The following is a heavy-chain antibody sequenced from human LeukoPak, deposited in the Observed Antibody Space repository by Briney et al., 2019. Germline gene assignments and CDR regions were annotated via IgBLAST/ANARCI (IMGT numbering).Heavy chain of an antibody. CDR2: ISSSSSYI. J-gene: IGHJ4*02. D-gene: IGHD2-15*01. CDR1: GFTFSSYS. Sequence: PGGSLRLSCAASGFTFSSYSMNWVRQAPGKGLEWVSSISSSSSYIYYADSVKGRFTISRDNAKNSLYLQVNSLRAEDTAVYYCARGRYCSGGSCSHDFDYWGQGTLVTVSS. V-gene: IGHV3-21*01. CDR3: ARGRYCSGGSCSHDFDY.